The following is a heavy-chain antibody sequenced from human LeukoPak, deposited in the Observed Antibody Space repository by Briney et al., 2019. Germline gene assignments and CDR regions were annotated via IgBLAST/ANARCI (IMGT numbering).Heavy chain of an antibody. J-gene: IGHJ3*02. Sequence: ASVKVSCKASGYTFTSYGISWVRQAPGQGLEWMGWISAYNGNTNYAQKLQGRVTMTTDTSTSTAYMELRSLRSDDTAVYYCAGGGDIVVVPAAREGEAFDIWGQGTMVTVSS. D-gene: IGHD2-2*01. CDR3: AGGGDIVVVPAAREGEAFDI. CDR2: ISAYNGNT. V-gene: IGHV1-18*01. CDR1: GYTFTSYG.